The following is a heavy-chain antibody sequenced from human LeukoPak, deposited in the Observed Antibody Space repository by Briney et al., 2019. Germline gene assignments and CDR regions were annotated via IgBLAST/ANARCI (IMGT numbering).Heavy chain of an antibody. CDR3: AKLFDSGTSHFDY. J-gene: IGHJ4*02. Sequence: PGRSLRLSCAASGFTFSGYGMHWVRQAPGKGLEWVAFIRYDESNKYYADSVKGRFAISRDTSKNTLYLQMNSLRVEDTAVYYCAKLFDSGTSHFDYWGQGTLVTVSS. CDR1: GFTFSGYG. D-gene: IGHD3-10*01. V-gene: IGHV3-30*02. CDR2: IRYDESNK.